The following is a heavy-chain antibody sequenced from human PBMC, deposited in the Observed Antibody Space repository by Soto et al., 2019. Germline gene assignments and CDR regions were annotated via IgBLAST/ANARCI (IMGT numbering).Heavy chain of an antibody. J-gene: IGHJ6*02. Sequence: GASVKVSCKASGYTFTGYYMHWVRQAPGQGLEWMGWINPNSGGTNYAQEFQGRVTMTRDTSISTAYMELSRLRSDDTAVYYCARDQDYYYGMDVWGQGTTVTVSS. CDR3: ARDQDYYYGMDV. CDR2: INPNSGGT. CDR1: GYTFTGYY. V-gene: IGHV1-2*02.